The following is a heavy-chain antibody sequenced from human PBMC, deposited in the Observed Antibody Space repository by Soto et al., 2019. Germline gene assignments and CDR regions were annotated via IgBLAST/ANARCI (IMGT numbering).Heavy chain of an antibody. Sequence: GASVKVSSKASGYTFSDYYVHWVREAPGQGLEWMGWINPSSGGTIYTQRFQGRVTMTRDTSISTVYMELSTLTSDDTAVYYCAREMGVIGAPGYTWFDPWGQGALVTVSS. V-gene: IGHV1-2*02. J-gene: IGHJ5*02. CDR2: INPSSGGT. CDR1: GYTFSDYY. D-gene: IGHD1-26*01. CDR3: AREMGVIGAPGYTWFDP.